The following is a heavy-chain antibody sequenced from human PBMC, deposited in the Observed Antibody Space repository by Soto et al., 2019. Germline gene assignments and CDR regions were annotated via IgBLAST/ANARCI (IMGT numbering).Heavy chain of an antibody. Sequence: SGGTFSSYAISWVRQAPGQGLEWMGGIIPIFGTANYAQKFQGRVTITADESTSTAYMELSSLRSEDTAVYYCARDTTYCGGDCYLTNWGQGTLVTVSS. D-gene: IGHD2-21*02. CDR3: ARDTTYCGGDCYLTN. V-gene: IGHV1-69*01. J-gene: IGHJ4*02. CDR2: IIPIFGTA. CDR1: GGTFSSYA.